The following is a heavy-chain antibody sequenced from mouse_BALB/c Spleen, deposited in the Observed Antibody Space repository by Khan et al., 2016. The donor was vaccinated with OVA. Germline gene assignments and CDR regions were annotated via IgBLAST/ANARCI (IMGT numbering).Heavy chain of an antibody. J-gene: IGHJ3*01. CDR3: TGRGTARATLWFAY. CDR2: INPSNGGT. Sequence: QVQLQQSGAELVKPGASVKLSCKASGYTFTSYYMYWLKQRPGQGLEWIGEINPSNGGTNFNEKFKSKATLTVDKSSSTAYMQLSSLTSDGSSVYYGTGRGTARATLWFAYWGQGTLVTVSA. CDR1: GYTFTSYY. V-gene: IGHV1S81*02. D-gene: IGHD3-2*01.